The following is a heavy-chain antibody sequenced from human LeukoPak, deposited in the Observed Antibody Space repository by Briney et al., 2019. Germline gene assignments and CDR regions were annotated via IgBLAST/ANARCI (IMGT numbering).Heavy chain of an antibody. CDR3: ARSRAAAGTIDY. CDR2: IYHSGST. J-gene: IGHJ4*02. CDR1: GYSISSGYY. V-gene: IGHV4-38-2*02. D-gene: IGHD6-13*01. Sequence: SETLSLTCTVSGYSISSGYYWGWIRQPPGKGLEWIGSIYHSGSTYYNPPLKSRVTISVDTSKNQFSLKLSSVTAADTAVYYCARSRAAAGTIDYWGQGTLVTVSS.